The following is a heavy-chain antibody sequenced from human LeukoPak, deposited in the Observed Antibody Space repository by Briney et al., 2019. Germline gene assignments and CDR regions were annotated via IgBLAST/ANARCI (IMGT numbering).Heavy chain of an antibody. J-gene: IGHJ6*03. D-gene: IGHD5-18*01. CDR2: IKQDGSEK. CDR3: ARKGREEIQLRLSDYYYMDV. Sequence: GGSLRLSCAASGFTFSSYAMSWVRQAPGKGLEWVANIKQDGSEKYYVDSVKGRFTISRDNAKNSLYLQMNSLRAEDTAVYYCARKGREEIQLRLSDYYYMDVWGKGTTVTVSS. CDR1: GFTFSSYA. V-gene: IGHV3-7*01.